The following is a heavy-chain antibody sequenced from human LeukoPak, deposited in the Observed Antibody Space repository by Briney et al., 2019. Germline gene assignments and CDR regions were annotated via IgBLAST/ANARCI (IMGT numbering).Heavy chain of an antibody. Sequence: SETLSLTCTVSGGSISSYYWSWIRQPPGKGLEWIGYIYYTGSTNYNPSLKSRVAISVDTSKNQFSLQLSSVTAADTAVYYCARVGFGNTPHPIDYWGQGTLVTVSS. CDR2: IYYTGST. CDR1: GGSISSYY. V-gene: IGHV4-59*01. D-gene: IGHD4-23*01. J-gene: IGHJ4*02. CDR3: ARVGFGNTPHPIDY.